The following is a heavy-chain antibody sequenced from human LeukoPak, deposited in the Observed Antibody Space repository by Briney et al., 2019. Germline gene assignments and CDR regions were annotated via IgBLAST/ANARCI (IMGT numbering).Heavy chain of an antibody. Sequence: SETLSLTCTVSGGSVSSGSYYWSWIRQPPGKGLEWIGYIYYSGSTNYNPSLKSRVTISVDTSKNQFSLKLSSVTAADTAVYYCARGGRWFDPWGQGTLVTVSS. CDR3: ARGGRWFDP. V-gene: IGHV4-61*01. CDR2: IYYSGST. CDR1: GGSVSSGSYY. J-gene: IGHJ5*02.